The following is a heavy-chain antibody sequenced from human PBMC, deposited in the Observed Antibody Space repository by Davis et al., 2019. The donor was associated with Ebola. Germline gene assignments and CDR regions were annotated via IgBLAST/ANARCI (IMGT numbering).Heavy chain of an antibody. CDR2: ISSSSSTI. V-gene: IGHV3-48*02. D-gene: IGHD4-11*01. Sequence: PGGSLRLSCAASGFTFSSYSMNWVRQAPGKGLEWVSYISSSSSTIYYADSVKGRFTISRDNAKNSLYLQMNSLRDEDTAVYYCAREGALTVTTKEPVYYYYYGMDVWGQGTTVTVSS. CDR3: AREGALTVTTKEPVYYYYYGMDV. CDR1: GFTFSSYS. J-gene: IGHJ6*02.